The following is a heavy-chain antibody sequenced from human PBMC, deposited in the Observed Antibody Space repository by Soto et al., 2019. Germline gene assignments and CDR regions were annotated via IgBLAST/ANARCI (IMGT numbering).Heavy chain of an antibody. D-gene: IGHD5-18*01. Sequence: QVQLVESGGGVVQPGRSLRLSCAASGFTFSSYGMHWVRQAPGKGLEWVAVISYDGSNKYYADSVKGRFTISRDNSKNTLYLQMNSLRAEDTAMYYCAKDVSPQPPYSYGLDYWGQGTLVTVSS. CDR1: GFTFSSYG. CDR3: AKDVSPQPPYSYGLDY. J-gene: IGHJ4*02. V-gene: IGHV3-30*18. CDR2: ISYDGSNK.